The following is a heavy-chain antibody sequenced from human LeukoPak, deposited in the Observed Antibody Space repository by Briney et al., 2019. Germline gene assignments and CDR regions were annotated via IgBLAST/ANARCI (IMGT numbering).Heavy chain of an antibody. D-gene: IGHD3-3*01. CDR1: GGSFSGYY. CDR3: ARVETIFGVVLNNWFDP. Sequence: SETLSLTCAVYGGSFSGYYWSWIRQPPGEGLEWIGEINHSGSTNYNPSLKSRVTISVDTSKNQFSLKLSSVTAADTAVYYCARVETIFGVVLNNWFDPWGQGTLVTVSS. CDR2: INHSGST. V-gene: IGHV4-34*01. J-gene: IGHJ5*02.